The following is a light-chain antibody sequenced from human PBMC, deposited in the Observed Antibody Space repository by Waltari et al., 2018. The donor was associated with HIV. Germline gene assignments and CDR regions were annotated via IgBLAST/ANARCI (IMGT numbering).Light chain of an antibody. J-gene: IGKJ2*03. CDR2: ASS. V-gene: IGKV1-33*01. CDR3: LQYDNLPYS. Sequence: DIQMTQSPFSLSASAGDRVTITCQASEDIAKNLNWFQQKPGNAPKLLIYASSNLETGVPLRFSGGGSGTDYTFVIDSLQPEDIATYLCLQYDNLPYSFGQGTTLEIK. CDR1: EDIAKN.